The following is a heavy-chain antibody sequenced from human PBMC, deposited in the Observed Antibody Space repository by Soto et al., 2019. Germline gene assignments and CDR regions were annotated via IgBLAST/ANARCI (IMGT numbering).Heavy chain of an antibody. CDR1: GFTFDDYA. CDR2: ISWNSGSR. Sequence: PGGSLRLSCAASGFTFDDYAMHWVRQAPGKGLEWVAGISWNSGSRGYADSVKGRFTISRDNAKNSLYLQMNSMRAEDTALYYCAKSTAGYSYGYPDYWGQGTLVTVSS. J-gene: IGHJ4*02. V-gene: IGHV3-9*01. D-gene: IGHD5-18*01. CDR3: AKSTAGYSYGYPDY.